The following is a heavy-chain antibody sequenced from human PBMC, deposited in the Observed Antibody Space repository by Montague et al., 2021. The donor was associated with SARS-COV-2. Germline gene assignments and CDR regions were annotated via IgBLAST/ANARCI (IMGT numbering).Heavy chain of an antibody. CDR1: GGSISRYY. Sequence: SETLSLTCTVSGGSISRYYWNWIRQSAGKGLEWIGRIYTSGSTNXDPSLKSRVTMSVDTSKNQFSLKLSSVTAADTAVYYCARGALFYDSSGYYSDAFDIWGQGTMVTVSS. CDR2: IYTSGST. V-gene: IGHV4-4*07. J-gene: IGHJ3*02. D-gene: IGHD3-22*01. CDR3: ARGALFYDSSGYYSDAFDI.